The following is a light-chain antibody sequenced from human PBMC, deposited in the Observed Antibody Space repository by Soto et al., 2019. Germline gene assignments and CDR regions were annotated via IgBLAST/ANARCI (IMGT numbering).Light chain of an antibody. J-gene: IGKJ4*01. CDR1: QSVSSN. CDR3: QQYNNWPPGAT. CDR2: GAP. Sequence: EIVMTQSPATLSVSPGERATLSCRASQSVSSNLAWYQQKPGQAPRLLIYGAPTRATGIPARFSGSGSGTEFTLTISSLQSEDFAVYYCQQYNNWPPGATFGGGTKVEIK. V-gene: IGKV3D-15*01.